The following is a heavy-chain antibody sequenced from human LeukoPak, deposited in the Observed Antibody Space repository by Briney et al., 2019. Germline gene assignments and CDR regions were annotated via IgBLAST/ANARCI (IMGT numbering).Heavy chain of an antibody. CDR1: GFTFSSYS. V-gene: IGHV3-48*01. CDR2: ISSSSSTI. J-gene: IGHJ6*03. CDR3: XXXXXXTPHYYYYYMDV. Sequence: GGSLRLSCAASGFTFSSYSMNWVRQAPGKGLEWVSYISSSSSTIYYADSVKGRFTISRDNAKNSLYLQMNSLRAEDTAVYYCXXXXXXTPHYYYYYMDVWGKGTTVTVSS.